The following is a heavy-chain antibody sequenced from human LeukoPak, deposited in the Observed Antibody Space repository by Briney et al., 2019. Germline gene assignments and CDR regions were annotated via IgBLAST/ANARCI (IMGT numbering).Heavy chain of an antibody. Sequence: SETLSLTCTVSGGSISGSTYYWGCIRQPPGKGLEWIGSIYYSGSTYYNPSLKSRVTISVDTSKNQFSLKLNSVTAADTAVYYCARQGYYYDSSGYYWFFDYWGQGTLVTASS. J-gene: IGHJ4*02. D-gene: IGHD3-22*01. V-gene: IGHV4-39*01. CDR3: ARQGYYYDSSGYYWFFDY. CDR2: IYYSGST. CDR1: GGSISGSTYY.